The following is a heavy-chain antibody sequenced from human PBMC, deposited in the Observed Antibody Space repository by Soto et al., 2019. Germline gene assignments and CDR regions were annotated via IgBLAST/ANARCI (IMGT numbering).Heavy chain of an antibody. V-gene: IGHV4-31*03. J-gene: IGHJ5*02. D-gene: IGHD3-10*01. CDR3: ARLVSMVRGVP. Sequence: QVQLQESGPGLVKPSQTLSLTCTVSGGSISSGGYYWSWIRQHPGKGLEWIGYIYYSGSTYYNPSLKRRVPIAVDPSKNQFSLKLSSVTAADTAVYYCARLVSMVRGVPWGQGTLVTVSS. CDR1: GGSISSGGYY. CDR2: IYYSGST.